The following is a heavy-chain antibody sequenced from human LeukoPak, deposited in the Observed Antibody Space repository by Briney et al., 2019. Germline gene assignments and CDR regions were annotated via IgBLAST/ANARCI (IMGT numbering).Heavy chain of an antibody. V-gene: IGHV4-34*01. D-gene: IGHD6-13*01. Sequence: PSETLSLTCAVYGGSFSGYYWSWIRQPPGKGLEWIGVINHSGSTNYNPSLKSRVTISVDTSKNQFSLKLSSVTAADTAVYHCARRTIAAAGINWFDPWGQGTLVTVSS. CDR3: ARRTIAAAGINWFDP. CDR1: GGSFSGYY. CDR2: INHSGST. J-gene: IGHJ5*02.